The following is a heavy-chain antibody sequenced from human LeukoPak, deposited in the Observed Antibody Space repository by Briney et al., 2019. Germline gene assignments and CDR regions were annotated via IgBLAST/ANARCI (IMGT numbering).Heavy chain of an antibody. Sequence: SETLSLTCTVSGGSISSYYWSWIRQPAGKGLEWIGRIYSSGSTNYNPSLKSRVTMSVDTSKNQFSLKLSSVTAADTAVYYCARLWYYYGSGSYYSNHYYYYYMDVWGKGTTVTVSS. D-gene: IGHD3-10*01. V-gene: IGHV4-4*07. CDR2: IYSSGST. CDR1: GGSISSYY. J-gene: IGHJ6*03. CDR3: ARLWYYYGSGSYYSNHYYYYYMDV.